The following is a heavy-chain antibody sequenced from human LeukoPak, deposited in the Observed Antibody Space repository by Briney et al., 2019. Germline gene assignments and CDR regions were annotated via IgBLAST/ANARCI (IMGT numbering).Heavy chain of an antibody. D-gene: IGHD3-22*01. CDR3: ARDLSGSLDY. J-gene: IGHJ4*02. CDR2: VSGSGGST. V-gene: IGHV3-23*01. CDR1: GFTFSSYA. Sequence: PGGSLRLSCAASGFTFSSYAMSWVRQAPGKGLEWVSDVSGSGGSTYYADSVKGRFTISRDNSKNTLYLQMNSLRADDTAVYFCARDLSGSLDYWGQGTLVTVSS.